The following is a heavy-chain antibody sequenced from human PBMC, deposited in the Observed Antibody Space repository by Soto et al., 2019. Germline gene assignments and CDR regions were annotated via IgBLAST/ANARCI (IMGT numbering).Heavy chain of an antibody. V-gene: IGHV3-30*18. Sequence: QVQLVESGGGVVQPERSLRLSCGASGFIFSSYAMHWVRQAPGKGLEWVALISYDGSNGYYADSVKGRFTISRDISKNTLYLQMNSLRDEDTATYYCAKTKKSFGSASEFYAMDVWGQGTTVTVSS. J-gene: IGHJ6*02. CDR1: GFIFSSYA. D-gene: IGHD6-6*01. CDR3: AKTKKSFGSASEFYAMDV. CDR2: ISYDGSNG.